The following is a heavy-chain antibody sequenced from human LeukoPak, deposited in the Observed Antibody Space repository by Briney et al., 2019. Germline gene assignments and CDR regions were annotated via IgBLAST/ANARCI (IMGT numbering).Heavy chain of an antibody. CDR1: GYSFTSYW. CDR2: IYPGDSDT. J-gene: IGHJ3*02. Sequence: GESLKISCKGSGYSFTSYWIGWVRQMPGKGLEWMGIIYPGDSDTRYSPPFQGQVTISADKSISTAYLQWSSLKASDTAMYYCARQLGGQLRCFDWLSGIPIFFDIWGQGTMVTVSS. CDR3: ARQLGGQLRCFDWLSGIPIFFDI. D-gene: IGHD3-9*01. V-gene: IGHV5-51*01.